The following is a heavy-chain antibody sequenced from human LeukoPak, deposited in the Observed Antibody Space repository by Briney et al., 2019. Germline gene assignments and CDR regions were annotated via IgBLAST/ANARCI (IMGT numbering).Heavy chain of an antibody. J-gene: IGHJ4*02. CDR1: GHTFTVYY. Sequence: ASVKVSCKASGHTFTVYYIHWVRQAPGQGLEWMGWITLNSGDTKYAQKFQGRVTMTSDTSITTAYMELSRLKFDDTAIYYCARGGELGLNDWGQGTLVTVSS. CDR3: ARGGELGLND. CDR2: ITLNSGDT. V-gene: IGHV1-2*02. D-gene: IGHD3-16*01.